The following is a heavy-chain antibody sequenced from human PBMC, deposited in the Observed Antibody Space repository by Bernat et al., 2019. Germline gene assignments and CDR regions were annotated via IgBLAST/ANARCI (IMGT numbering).Heavy chain of an antibody. Sequence: QVQLVESGGGVVQPGGSLRLACAASGFILNTYAMHWVRQAPGRGLEWVTVMSDDGNKKYYAESVKGRFTISREISKNTLYLQMNNRGAEDTAVYYWATGDPRGYNDYKFYLGYWGQGTLVTVSS. J-gene: IGHJ4*02. V-gene: IGHV3-30*04. CDR3: ATGDPRGYNDYKFYLGY. CDR2: MSDDGNKK. CDR1: GFILNTYA. D-gene: IGHD4-11*01.